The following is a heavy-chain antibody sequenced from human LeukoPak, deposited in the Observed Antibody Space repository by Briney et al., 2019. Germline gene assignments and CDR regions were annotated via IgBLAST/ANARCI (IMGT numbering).Heavy chain of an antibody. Sequence: SETLSLTCAVSGDSITSGTFSWSWLRQPPGKGLEWIGYIYQSGRTFYTLSLRSRVAISVDRSKHQFSLRLTSVTAADTAVYFCSRGVMNGDYSWFDPWGQGTLVIVSS. CDR3: SRGVMNGDYSWFDP. CDR2: IYQSGRT. J-gene: IGHJ5*02. CDR1: GDSITSGTFS. D-gene: IGHD4-17*01. V-gene: IGHV4-30-2*01.